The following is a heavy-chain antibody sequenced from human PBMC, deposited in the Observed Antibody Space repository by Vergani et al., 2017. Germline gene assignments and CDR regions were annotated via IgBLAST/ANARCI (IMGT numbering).Heavy chain of an antibody. CDR3: AKLFRGWGIDY. J-gene: IGHJ4*02. CDR1: GFTLSNYD. D-gene: IGHD3-16*01. CDR2: IQFDGSNQ. V-gene: IGHV3-30*02. Sequence: QVQLLESGGGVVQRGGSLRLSCATSGFTLSNYDMQWIRQGPGKGLEFVAFIQFDGSNQYYADSVKGRFTLSRDFYKNTLYLQMNSRRTDDTATYYCAKLFRGWGIDYWGQGTQVIVSS.